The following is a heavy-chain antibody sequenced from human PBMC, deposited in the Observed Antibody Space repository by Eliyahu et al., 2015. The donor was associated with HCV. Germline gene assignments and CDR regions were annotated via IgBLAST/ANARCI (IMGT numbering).Heavy chain of an antibody. CDR2: ISPDGSEK. D-gene: IGHD2/OR15-2a*01. CDR3: ARDVRVFGDYEYYYFEY. CDR1: GFPFNTFW. J-gene: IGHJ4*02. V-gene: IGHV3-7*03. Sequence: EVQLVESGGALVRRGGSLRLSCAASGFPFNTFWMSWVRQTPGRGLEWVASISPDGSEKEYLDSLKGRFTVSRKNADNSLSLLLSSLTTDDTAVYHCARDVRVFGDYEYYYFEYWGQGSQVTVSS.